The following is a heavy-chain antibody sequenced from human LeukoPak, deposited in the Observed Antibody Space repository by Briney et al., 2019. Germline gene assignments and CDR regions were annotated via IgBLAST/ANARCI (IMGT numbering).Heavy chain of an antibody. J-gene: IGHJ4*02. Sequence: PGGSLRLSCAASGFTFSSYAMSWVRQAPGKGLEWFSAISGSGGSTYYADSVKGRFTISRDNSKNTLYLQMNSLRAEDTAVYYCAKDGFLEWLAFDYWGQGTLVTVSS. V-gene: IGHV3-23*01. CDR2: ISGSGGST. CDR1: GFTFSSYA. CDR3: AKDGFLEWLAFDY. D-gene: IGHD3-3*01.